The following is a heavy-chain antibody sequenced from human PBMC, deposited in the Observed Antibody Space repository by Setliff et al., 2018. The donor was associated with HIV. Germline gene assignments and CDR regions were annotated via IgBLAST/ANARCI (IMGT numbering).Heavy chain of an antibody. V-gene: IGHV1-69*13. CDR2: IIPVLNIV. CDR1: GGTFSRYV. D-gene: IGHD3-10*01. Sequence: SVKVSCKTSGGTFSRYVFNWVRQTPGQGLEWMGGIIPVLNIVNYAQKFQDRVTITADASTATTYMEVSSLRSEDTAIYYCAIGLSDYYGSGPTNWGPGTLVTVSS. J-gene: IGHJ1*01. CDR3: AIGLSDYYGSGPTN.